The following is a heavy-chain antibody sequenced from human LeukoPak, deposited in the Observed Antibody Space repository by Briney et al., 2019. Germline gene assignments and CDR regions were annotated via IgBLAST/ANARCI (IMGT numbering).Heavy chain of an antibody. J-gene: IGHJ4*02. CDR3: AKDGGY. V-gene: IGHV3-23*01. CDR1: GFTFSTYA. D-gene: IGHD3-3*01. Sequence: GGSLRLSCAASGFTFSTYAMIWVRQAPGKGLEWVSAISGTGGNTYYADSVKGRFSISRDNSKNTVYLQMSGLRAEDTAVYYCAKDGGYWGQGTLVTVSS. CDR2: ISGTGGNT.